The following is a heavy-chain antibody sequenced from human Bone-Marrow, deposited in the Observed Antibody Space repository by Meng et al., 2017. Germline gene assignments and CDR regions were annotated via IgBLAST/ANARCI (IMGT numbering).Heavy chain of an antibody. J-gene: IGHJ3*02. Sequence: SVKVSCKASGGTFISYAFSWVRQARGQGLEWMGGIISIFGTANYAQKFQGGVTTTADESTSTAYMELSSLRSEDTTVYYVSREDPPRGLYSGYDFLGGSGRAFDIWGQGTMVTVSS. CDR1: GGTFISYA. D-gene: IGHD5-12*01. V-gene: IGHV1-69*13. CDR3: SREDPPRGLYSGYDFLGGSGRAFDI. CDR2: IISIFGTA.